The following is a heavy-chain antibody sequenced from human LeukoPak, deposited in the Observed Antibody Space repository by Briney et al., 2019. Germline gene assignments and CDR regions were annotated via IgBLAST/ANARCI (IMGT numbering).Heavy chain of an antibody. CDR2: IYYSGST. V-gene: IGHV4-59*12. CDR1: GGSISSYY. D-gene: IGHD3-22*01. J-gene: IGHJ3*02. Sequence: SETLSLTCTVSGGSISSYYWSWIRQPPGKGLEWIGYIYYSGSTNYNPSPKSRVTISVDTSKNQFSLKLSSVTAADTAVYYCARDAPYYYDSSGHDAFDIWGQGTMVTVSS. CDR3: ARDAPYYYDSSGHDAFDI.